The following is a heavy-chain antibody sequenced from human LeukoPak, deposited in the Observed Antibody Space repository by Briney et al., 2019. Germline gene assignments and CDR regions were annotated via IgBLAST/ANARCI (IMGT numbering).Heavy chain of an antibody. D-gene: IGHD3-10*01. CDR2: ISGSGGST. Sequence: PGGSLRLSCAASGFTFSSYAMSWVRQAPGKGLEWVSAISGSGGSTYYADSVKGRFTISRDNSKNTLYLQMNSLRAEDTAVYYCAMVRGVIRYFDYWGQGTLVTVSS. J-gene: IGHJ4*02. V-gene: IGHV3-23*01. CDR3: AMVRGVIRYFDY. CDR1: GFTFSSYA.